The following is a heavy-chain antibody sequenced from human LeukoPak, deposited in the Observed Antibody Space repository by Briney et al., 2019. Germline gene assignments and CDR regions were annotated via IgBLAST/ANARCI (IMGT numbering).Heavy chain of an antibody. V-gene: IGHV3-66*04. CDR3: ARLDYCSGGSCYSEHYGMDV. CDR2: IYSGGST. Sequence: GGSLRLSCAASGFTVSSNYMSWVRQAPGKGLEWVSVIYSGGSTYYADSVKGRFTISRDNSKNTLYLQMNSLRAEDTAVYYCARLDYCSGGSCYSEHYGMDVWGQGTTVTVSS. D-gene: IGHD2-15*01. J-gene: IGHJ6*02. CDR1: GFTVSSNY.